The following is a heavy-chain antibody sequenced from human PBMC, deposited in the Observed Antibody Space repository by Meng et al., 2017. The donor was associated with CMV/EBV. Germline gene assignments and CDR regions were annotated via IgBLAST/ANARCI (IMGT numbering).Heavy chain of an antibody. Sequence: GYTFTTYYIHWVRQAPGQGLEWMGIINPSGGSTNYAQKFQGRVTMTRDTSTSTVYMELSSLRSEDTAVYYCARGLSEIFGVVMLFDYWGQGTLVTVSS. CDR1: GYTFTTYY. CDR2: INPSGGST. V-gene: IGHV1-46*01. J-gene: IGHJ4*02. CDR3: ARGLSEIFGVVMLFDY. D-gene: IGHD3-3*01.